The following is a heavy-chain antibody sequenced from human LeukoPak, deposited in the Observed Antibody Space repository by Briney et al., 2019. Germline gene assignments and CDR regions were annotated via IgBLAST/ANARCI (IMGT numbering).Heavy chain of an antibody. J-gene: IGHJ4*02. V-gene: IGHV3-21*01. Sequence: GGSLRLSCAASGFTFNNYSMNWVRQAPGKGLEWVSSISNSSSYIYYADSVKGRFTISRDNAKNSLYLQMNSLRAEDTAVYYCARARHYDILTGYSSFDYWGQGTLVTVSS. CDR2: ISNSSSYI. D-gene: IGHD3-9*01. CDR1: GFTFNNYS. CDR3: ARARHYDILTGYSSFDY.